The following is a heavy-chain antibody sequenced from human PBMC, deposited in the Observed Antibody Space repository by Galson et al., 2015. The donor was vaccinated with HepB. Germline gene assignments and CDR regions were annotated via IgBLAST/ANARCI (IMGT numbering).Heavy chain of an antibody. J-gene: IGHJ1*01. CDR1: GGTFSSYA. CDR2: IIPIFGTA. CDR3: ALGATVTIEYFQH. D-gene: IGHD4-17*01. Sequence: SGGTFSSYAISWVRQAPGQGLEWMGGIIPIFGTANYAQKFQGRVTITADESTSTAYMELSSLRSEDTAVYYCALGATVTIEYFQHWGQGTLVTVSS. V-gene: IGHV1-69*01.